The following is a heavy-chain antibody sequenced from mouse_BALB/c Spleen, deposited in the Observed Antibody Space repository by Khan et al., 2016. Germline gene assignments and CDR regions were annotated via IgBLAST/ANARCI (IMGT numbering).Heavy chain of an antibody. CDR1: GYTFTSYY. Sequence: QVQLKQSGAELVKPGASVKLSCKASGYTFTSYYMYWVKQRPGQGLEWIGKINPSNGGTNFNEKFKSKATLTVDKSASTAYLQLSSLTYEETAVYYYTYSGSSGFAYWGKRTLVTASA. CDR3: TYSGSSGFAY. V-gene: IGHV1S81*02. D-gene: IGHD1-1*01. J-gene: IGHJ3*01. CDR2: INPSNGGT.